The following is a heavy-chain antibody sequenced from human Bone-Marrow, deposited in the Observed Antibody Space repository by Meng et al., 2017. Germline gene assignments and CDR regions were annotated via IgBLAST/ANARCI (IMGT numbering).Heavy chain of an antibody. Sequence: SGTLSLTCTVSGGSISSYYWSWIRQPAGKGLEWIGRIYTSGSTNYNPSLKGRVTMSVDTSKNQISLKLSSVTAADTAVYYCARGGLAGTGYSSGWYSGRFRNWFDPWGQGTLVTVSS. CDR3: ARGGLAGTGYSSGWYSGRFRNWFDP. V-gene: IGHV4-4*07. J-gene: IGHJ5*02. D-gene: IGHD6-19*01. CDR2: IYTSGST. CDR1: GGSISSYY.